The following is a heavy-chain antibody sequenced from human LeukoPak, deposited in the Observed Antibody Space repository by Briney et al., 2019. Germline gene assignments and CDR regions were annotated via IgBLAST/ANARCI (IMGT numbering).Heavy chain of an antibody. CDR1: GFTFSSYS. J-gene: IGHJ4*02. CDR3: ARGTDTGGIAVAGVIDY. Sequence: PGGSLRLSCAASGFTFSSYSMNWVRQAPGKGLEWVSSISSSSSYIYYADSVKGRFTISRDNAKNSLYLQMNSLRAEDTAVYYCARGTDTGGIAVAGVIDYWGQGTLVTVSS. V-gene: IGHV3-21*01. CDR2: ISSSSSYI. D-gene: IGHD6-19*01.